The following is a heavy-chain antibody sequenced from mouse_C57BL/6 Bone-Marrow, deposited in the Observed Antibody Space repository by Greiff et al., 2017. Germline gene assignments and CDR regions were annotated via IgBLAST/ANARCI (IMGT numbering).Heavy chain of an antibody. CDR1: GYTFHSHW. CDR2: LFPGSGST. CDR3: ARKGITTDY. V-gene: IGHV1-56*01. J-gene: IGHJ2*01. D-gene: IGHD1-1*01. Sequence: QVQLQQSGPELVRPGASVKISCKAPGYTFHSHWMQWVRQRPGQGLEWIGELFPGSGSTYYNEKFKGKATLTVDTSSSTAYMQLSSLTSEDSAVYFCARKGITTDYWGQGTTLTVSS.